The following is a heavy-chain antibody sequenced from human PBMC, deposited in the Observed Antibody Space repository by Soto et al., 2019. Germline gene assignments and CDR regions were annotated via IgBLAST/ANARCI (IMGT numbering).Heavy chain of an antibody. D-gene: IGHD3-3*01. CDR2: ISGTGGST. CDR1: GFTFSSYA. CDR3: ARDPPCYDFWSGSPPGLDY. V-gene: IGHV3-23*01. J-gene: IGHJ4*02. Sequence: GGSLRLSCAASGFTFSSYAMSWVRQTPGKGLEWVSTISGTGGSTYYPDSVKGRFTISRDNSKNTLYLQMNSLRAEDTAVYYCARDPPCYDFWSGSPPGLDYWGQGTLVTVSS.